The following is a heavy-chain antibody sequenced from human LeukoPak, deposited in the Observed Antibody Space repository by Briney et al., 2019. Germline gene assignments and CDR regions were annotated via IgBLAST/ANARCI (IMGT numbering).Heavy chain of an antibody. CDR3: ARQSVVVPAAHYYYYYYMDV. V-gene: IGHV4-59*01. D-gene: IGHD2-2*01. CDR1: GGSISRDY. Sequence: SETLSLTCTVSGGSISRDYWSWIRQPPGKGLEWIGYIYYTGSTNYNPSLKSRVTISVDTSKNQFSLKLSSVTAADTAVYYCARQSVVVPAAHYYYYYYMDVWGKGTTVTVSS. J-gene: IGHJ6*03. CDR2: IYYTGST.